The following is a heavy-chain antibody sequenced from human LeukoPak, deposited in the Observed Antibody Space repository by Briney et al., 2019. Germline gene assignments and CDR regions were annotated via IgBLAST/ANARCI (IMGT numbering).Heavy chain of an antibody. J-gene: IGHJ4*02. D-gene: IGHD6-19*01. V-gene: IGHV6-1*01. CDR1: GDSVSSNSVT. CDR2: TYYRSTWYN. CDR3: ARGSSYFDY. Sequence: PSQTLSLTCAISGDSVSSNSVTWNWIRQSPSRGLEWLGRTYYRSTWYNDYAVSVRGRITVNPDTSKNQFSLHLNSVTPEDTAVYYCARGSSYFDYWGQGTLVTISS.